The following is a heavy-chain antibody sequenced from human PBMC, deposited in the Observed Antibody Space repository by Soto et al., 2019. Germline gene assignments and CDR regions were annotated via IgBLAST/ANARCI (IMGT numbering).Heavy chain of an antibody. CDR3: AKDVVASKVYYFDC. V-gene: IGHV3-23*01. CDR1: GFTFSRYA. D-gene: IGHD5-12*01. J-gene: IGHJ4*02. Sequence: EVQLLESGGGLVQPGGSLRLSCAASGFTFSRYAMSWVRQAPGKGLEWVSGISGSGGSTYYADSVKGRFTISRDNSKNTLYLQMNNLRAEDTAVYYCAKDVVASKVYYFDCWGQGTLVTVSS. CDR2: ISGSGGST.